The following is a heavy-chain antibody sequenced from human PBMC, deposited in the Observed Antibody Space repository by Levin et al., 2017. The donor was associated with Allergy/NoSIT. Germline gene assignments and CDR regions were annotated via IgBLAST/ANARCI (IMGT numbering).Heavy chain of an antibody. J-gene: IGHJ4*02. V-gene: IGHV3-48*02. Sequence: GGSLRLSCAASDFMFSSYSMNWVRQAPGKRLEWVSYISSSRNTIYYADSVKGRFTISRDNAKNSLHLQMNSLRDEDTAVYYCARGYYYDGPTYFDFWGQGTLVTVSS. CDR3: ARGYYYDGPTYFDF. CDR2: ISSSRNTI. CDR1: DFMFSSYS. D-gene: IGHD3-22*01.